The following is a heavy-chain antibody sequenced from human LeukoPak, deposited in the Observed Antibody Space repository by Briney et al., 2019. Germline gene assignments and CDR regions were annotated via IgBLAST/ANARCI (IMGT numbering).Heavy chain of an antibody. CDR3: ARDRSGSYYNDAFDI. D-gene: IGHD1-26*01. J-gene: IGHJ3*02. CDR2: ISSSGSSI. CDR1: GFTFSDYF. V-gene: IGHV3-11*04. Sequence: GGSLRLSYAASGFTFSDYFFSWIRQAPGKGLEWVSYISSSGSSIYYADSVKGRFTISRDNSKNTLYLQMNSLRAEDTAVYYCARDRSGSYYNDAFDIWGQGTMVTVSS.